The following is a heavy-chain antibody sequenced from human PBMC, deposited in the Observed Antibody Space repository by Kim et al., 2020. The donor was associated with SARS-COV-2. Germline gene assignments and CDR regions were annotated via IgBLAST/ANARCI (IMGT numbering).Heavy chain of an antibody. J-gene: IGHJ6*02. Sequence: ADAVEGRFTISRDNSKNPLYLQRNSLRAEGPAVYYCAKSGVGRAYYGMDVWGQGTTVTVSS. V-gene: IGHV3-23*01. D-gene: IGHD1-26*01. CDR3: AKSGVGRAYYGMDV.